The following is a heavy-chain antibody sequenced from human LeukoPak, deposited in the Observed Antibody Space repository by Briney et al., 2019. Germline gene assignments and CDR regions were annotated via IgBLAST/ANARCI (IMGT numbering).Heavy chain of an antibody. CDR2: INPNSGGT. J-gene: IGHJ3*02. CDR3: ARIGGGRGEPLHAFDI. Sequence: ASVKVSCKASGYTFTDYYIHWVRQAPGQGLEWMGWINPNSGGTNYAQNFQGRLTMTRDTPISTAYMELSRLRSDDTAVYYCARIGGGRGEPLHAFDIWGQGTMVTVSS. V-gene: IGHV1-2*02. CDR1: GYTFTDYY. D-gene: IGHD3-10*01.